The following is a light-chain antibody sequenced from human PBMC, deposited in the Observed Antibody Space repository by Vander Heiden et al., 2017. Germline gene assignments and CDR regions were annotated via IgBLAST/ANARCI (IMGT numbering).Light chain of an antibody. J-gene: IGLJ2*01. CDR2: RDF. V-gene: IGLV1-47*01. CDR3: AAWDDSLSVV. CDR1: SSNVGSNS. Sequence: QSVLTQPPSASGTPGQRVTISCSGSSSNVGSNSVYWYQHLPGTAPKLLIYRDFQRPSGVPDRFSASKSGTSASLAISGLRSEDEAYYYCAAWDDSLSVVFGGGTKLTVL.